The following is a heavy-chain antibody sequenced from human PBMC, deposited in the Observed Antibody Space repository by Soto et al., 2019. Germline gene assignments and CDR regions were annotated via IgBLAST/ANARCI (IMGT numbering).Heavy chain of an antibody. J-gene: IGHJ4*02. D-gene: IGHD3-3*01. Sequence: EVQVVESGGGLVQPGGSLRLSCAASGFFVTNYYMSWFRQAPGKGLEWVSVIYRGGDIYYADSVQGRFTSSSDTSRNSLDLQMNSLRVEYKAVYYCARDRRDGDTIWGQGVVVTVSS. CDR3: ARDRRDGDTI. CDR2: IYRGGDI. CDR1: GFFVTNYY. V-gene: IGHV3-66*01.